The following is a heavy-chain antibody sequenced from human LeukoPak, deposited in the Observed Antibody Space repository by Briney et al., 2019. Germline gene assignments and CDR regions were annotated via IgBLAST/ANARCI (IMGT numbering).Heavy chain of an antibody. CDR3: ARRLCSGGSCYVGYNWFDP. V-gene: IGHV1-2*04. Sequence: ASVKVSCKASGYTFTGYYMHWVRQAPGQGLEWMGWINPNSGGTNYAQKFQGWVTMTRDTSISTAYMELSRLRSDDTAVYYCARRLCSGGSCYVGYNWFDPWGQGTLVTVSS. CDR1: GYTFTGYY. D-gene: IGHD2-15*01. CDR2: INPNSGGT. J-gene: IGHJ5*02.